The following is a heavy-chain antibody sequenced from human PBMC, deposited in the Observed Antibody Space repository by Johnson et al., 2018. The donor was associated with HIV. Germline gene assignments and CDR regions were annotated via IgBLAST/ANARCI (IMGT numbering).Heavy chain of an antibody. J-gene: IGHJ3*02. CDR3: AKEGDYRVSFGHYSSDAFDM. CDR2: IRSKANSYAT. Sequence: EQLVESGGGLVQPGGSLKLSCAASGFTFSGSAMHWVRQASGKGLEWVGRIRSKANSYATAYAASVKGRFTISRDDSKNTAYLQMNSLRHEDTAMYYCAKEGDYRVSFGHYSSDAFDMWGQGTMVTVSS. CDR1: GFTFSGSA. V-gene: IGHV3-73*02. D-gene: IGHD2-21*01.